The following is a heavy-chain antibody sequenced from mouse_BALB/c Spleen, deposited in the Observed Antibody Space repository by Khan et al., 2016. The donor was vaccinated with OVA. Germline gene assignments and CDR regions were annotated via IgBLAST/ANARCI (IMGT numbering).Heavy chain of an antibody. J-gene: IGHJ4*01. Sequence: EVQLQESGPGLVKPFQSLSLTCTVTGYSITSNYAWNWIRQFPGNKLEWVGYISYSGSTSYNPSLKSRISITRDTSKNKFFLQLNSVTTEDTATYYCARGNCYGNAMDHWSQGTSVTVSS. CDR3: ARGNCYGNAMDH. CDR1: GYSITSNYA. V-gene: IGHV3-2*02. D-gene: IGHD1-1*01. CDR2: ISYSGST.